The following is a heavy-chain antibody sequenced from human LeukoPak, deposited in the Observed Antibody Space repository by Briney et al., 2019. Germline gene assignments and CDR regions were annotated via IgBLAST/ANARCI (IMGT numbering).Heavy chain of an antibody. J-gene: IGHJ4*02. D-gene: IGHD3-22*01. CDR2: IIPNLGTT. V-gene: IGHV1-69*04. CDR3: VTTNDGGGYQWGDFFDF. CDR1: GGTSNSHA. Sequence: SVKVSCKASGGTSNSHAISWVRQAPGQGLEWMGRIIPNLGTTNRAQNFQDRVTLTADKSTNTAYMELTSLTSDDTAVYYCVTTNDGGGYQWGDFFDFWGQGTLVTVSS.